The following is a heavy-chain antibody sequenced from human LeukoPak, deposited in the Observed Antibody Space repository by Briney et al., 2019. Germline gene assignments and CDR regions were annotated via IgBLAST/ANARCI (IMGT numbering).Heavy chain of an antibody. J-gene: IGHJ3*02. Sequence: GESLKISCKGSGYSFTSYWIGGVRQMPGKGLEWMGIIYPGDSDTRYSPSFQGQVTISADKSISTSYLQWSSLKASDTAMYYCANPANYYDSSGYYALIGGAFDIWGQGTMVTVSS. CDR3: ANPANYYDSSGYYALIGGAFDI. V-gene: IGHV5-51*01. D-gene: IGHD3-22*01. CDR2: IYPGDSDT. CDR1: GYSFTSYW.